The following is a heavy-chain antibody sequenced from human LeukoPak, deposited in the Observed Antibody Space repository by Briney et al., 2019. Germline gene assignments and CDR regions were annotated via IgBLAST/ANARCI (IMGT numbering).Heavy chain of an antibody. CDR3: AREYLDYDFWSGHWDY. Sequence: SETLSLTCTVSGGSISSYYWSWIRQPAGKGLEWIGRIYTSGSTNYDPSLKSRVTMSVDTSKNQFSLKLSSVTAADTAVYYCAREYLDYDFWSGHWDYWGQGTLVTVSS. J-gene: IGHJ4*02. CDR2: IYTSGST. V-gene: IGHV4-4*07. CDR1: GGSISSYY. D-gene: IGHD3-3*01.